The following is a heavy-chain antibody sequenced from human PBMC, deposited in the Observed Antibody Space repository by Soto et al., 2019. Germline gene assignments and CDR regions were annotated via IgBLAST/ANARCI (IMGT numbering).Heavy chain of an antibody. CDR1: GFTFSSYA. J-gene: IGHJ5*02. Sequence: QVQLVESGGGVVQPGRSLRLSCAASGFTFSSYAMHWVRQAPGKGLEWVAVISYDGSNKYYADSVKGRFTSSRDNSKNARDLQRDSQGAEDSAVYYCAGGTVGRSPPIGWFDPGGQGTLVTVAS. V-gene: IGHV3-30-3*01. CDR2: ISYDGSNK. D-gene: IGHD4-17*01. CDR3: AGGTVGRSPPIGWFDP.